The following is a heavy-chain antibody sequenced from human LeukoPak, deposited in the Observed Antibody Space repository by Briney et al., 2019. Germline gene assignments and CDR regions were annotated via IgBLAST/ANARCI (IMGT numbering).Heavy chain of an antibody. CDR2: IRSKAYGGTT. CDR3: TRQTISGWSGY. Sequence: GGSLRLSCTASGFTFGDYAMSWVRQAPGKGLEWVGFIRSKAYGGTTEYAASVKGRFTISRDDSKSIAYLQMNSLKTEDTAVYYCTRQTISGWSGYWGQGTLVTVSS. J-gene: IGHJ4*02. D-gene: IGHD6-19*01. CDR1: GFTFGDYA. V-gene: IGHV3-49*04.